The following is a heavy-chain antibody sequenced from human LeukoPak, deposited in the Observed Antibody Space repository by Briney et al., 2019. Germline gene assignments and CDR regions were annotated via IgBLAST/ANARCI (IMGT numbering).Heavy chain of an antibody. CDR2: ISYDGSNK. Sequence: GGSLRLSCAASGFTFSSYGMHWVRQAPGKGLEWVAVISYDGSNKYYADSVKGRFTISRDNSKNTLYLQMNSLRAEDMAVYYCAKDQGGGIAAAGTGFDYWGQGTLVTVSS. V-gene: IGHV3-30*18. CDR3: AKDQGGGIAAAGTGFDY. CDR1: GFTFSSYG. D-gene: IGHD6-13*01. J-gene: IGHJ4*02.